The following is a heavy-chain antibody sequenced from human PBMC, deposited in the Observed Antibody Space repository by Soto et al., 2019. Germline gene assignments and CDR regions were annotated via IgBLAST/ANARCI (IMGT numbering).Heavy chain of an antibody. CDR2: VFHSGST. D-gene: IGHD5-12*01. V-gene: IGHV4-4*02. CDR3: ARDGPDGYNLGY. Sequence: QMQESGPGLVEPSGTLSLTCDVSGVSISSGSWWSWVRQPPGKGLEWIGEVFHSGSTKDNPSLKSRVTISVDNSKNHFSLRVTSVTAADTAVYYCARDGPDGYNLGYWGQGTLVTVSS. CDR1: GVSISSGSW. J-gene: IGHJ4*02.